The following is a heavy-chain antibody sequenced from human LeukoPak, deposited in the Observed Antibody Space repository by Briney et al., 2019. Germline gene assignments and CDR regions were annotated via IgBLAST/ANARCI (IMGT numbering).Heavy chain of an antibody. CDR2: ISPDGTTT. D-gene: IGHD2-8*02. Sequence: PGGSLRLSCAASGFPFSGYWMHWVRHAPGKGLVWVSRISPDGTTTNYADSAEGRFNISRDNAKNTLYLQMNGLREEDAAVYYCTRVLAGRSGLMDVWGQGTLVTVSS. CDR3: TRVLAGRSGLMDV. CDR1: GFPFSGYW. J-gene: IGHJ4*02. V-gene: IGHV3-74*01.